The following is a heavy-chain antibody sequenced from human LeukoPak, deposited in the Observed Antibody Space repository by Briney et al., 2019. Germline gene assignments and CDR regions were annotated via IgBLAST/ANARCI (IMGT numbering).Heavy chain of an antibody. J-gene: IGHJ5*02. CDR3: ARGETILNWFDP. CDR1: GYAFTNYD. D-gene: IGHD1-1*01. CDR2: MHPDNGNT. V-gene: IGHV1-8*01. Sequence: ASVKVPCKTSGYAFTNYDINWVRQAPGQGLEWMGWMHPDNGNTGYAQKFQGRVTMTRNTSITTAYMELRSLRSDDTAVYYCARGETILNWFDPWGQGTLVTVSS.